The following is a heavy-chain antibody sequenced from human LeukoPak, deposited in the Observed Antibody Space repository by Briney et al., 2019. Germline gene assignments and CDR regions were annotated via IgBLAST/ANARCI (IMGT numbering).Heavy chain of an antibody. J-gene: IGHJ4*02. V-gene: IGHV4-34*01. Sequence: SETLSLTCAVYGGSFSGYYWSWIRQPPGKGLEWIGKINHSGSTNYNPSLKSRVTISVDTSKNQFSLKLSSVTAADTAVYYCARVSWRWLRPFDYWGQGTLVTVSS. CDR3: ARVSWRWLRPFDY. CDR1: GGSFSGYY. CDR2: INHSGST. D-gene: IGHD5-24*01.